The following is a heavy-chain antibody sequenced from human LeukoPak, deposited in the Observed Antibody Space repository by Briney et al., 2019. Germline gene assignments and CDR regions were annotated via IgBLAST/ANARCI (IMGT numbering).Heavy chain of an antibody. CDR1: GFTFSSYW. CDR2: IKQDGSEK. J-gene: IGHJ3*02. CDR3: ASGVMVYAYDAFDI. D-gene: IGHD2-8*01. V-gene: IGHV3-7*01. Sequence: GGSLRLSCAASGFTFSSYWMSWVRQAPGKGLEWVANIKQDGSEKYYVDSVKGRFTISRDNAKNSLYLQMNSLRAEDTAVYYCASGVMVYAYDAFDIWGQGTMVTVSS.